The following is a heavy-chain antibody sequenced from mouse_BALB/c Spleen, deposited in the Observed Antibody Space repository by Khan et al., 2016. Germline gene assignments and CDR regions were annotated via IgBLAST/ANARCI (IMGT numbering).Heavy chain of an antibody. V-gene: IGHV1S53*02. CDR3: KRSLARFAC. D-gene: IGHD4-1*01. J-gene: IGHJ3*01. Sequence: LVESDAELVKPGASVKISCKASGYTFTDYAIHWVNQKPDQGLEWIGYISPGDGAIKYTEKFKGRATLTADISYSTASMHLNSLTSEDSAVYFGKRSLARFACWGQGTVVTVAA. CDR1: GYTFTDYA. CDR2: ISPGDGAI.